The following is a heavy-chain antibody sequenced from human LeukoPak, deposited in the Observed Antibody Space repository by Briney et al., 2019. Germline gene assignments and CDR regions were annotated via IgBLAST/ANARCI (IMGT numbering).Heavy chain of an antibody. CDR2: ISGSGGST. V-gene: IGHV3-23*01. Sequence: GGSLRLSCAASGFTFSNYAMSWVRQAPGKGLEWVSSISGSGGSTYYAGSVKGRFTISRDNSKNTLYLQMNSLRAEDTAVYYCARGGTMYYGSGNFDYWGQGTLVTVSS. CDR1: GFTFSNYA. J-gene: IGHJ4*02. CDR3: ARGGTMYYGSGNFDY. D-gene: IGHD3-10*01.